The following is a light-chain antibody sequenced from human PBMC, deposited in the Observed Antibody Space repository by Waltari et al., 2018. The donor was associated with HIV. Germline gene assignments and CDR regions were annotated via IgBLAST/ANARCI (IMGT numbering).Light chain of an antibody. V-gene: IGLV1-40*01. J-gene: IGLJ2*01. CDR2: ANI. CDR1: SSNIGEGYD. Sequence: QSALTQPPSVSGAPGQRVTISCTAGSSNIGEGYDVQRSQQLPGTAPRLLIHANITRPSGVPDRFSGSKSGTSASLAITGLQAEDEADYYCQSFDNSLGGSVIFGGGTKLTVL. CDR3: QSFDNSLGGSVI.